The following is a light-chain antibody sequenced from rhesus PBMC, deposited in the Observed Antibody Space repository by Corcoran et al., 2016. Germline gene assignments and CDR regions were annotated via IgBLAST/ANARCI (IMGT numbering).Light chain of an antibody. V-gene: IGKV1-28*03. CDR3: LQHNSYPVT. CDR2: AAS. Sequence: DIQMTQSPSSLSASVGDTVTITCRASQGISSYLNWFQQKPGKAPKHLIYAASSLESGVPSRFSGSGSSTDFTLTISSLQPEDFAVYYCLQHNSYPVTFGPGTKLDIK. CDR1: QGISSY. J-gene: IGKJ3*01.